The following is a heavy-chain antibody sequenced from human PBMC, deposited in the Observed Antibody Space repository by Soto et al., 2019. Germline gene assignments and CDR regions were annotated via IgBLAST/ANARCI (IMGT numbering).Heavy chain of an antibody. V-gene: IGHV3-23*01. D-gene: IGHD3-22*01. CDR3: AKDRVTDYYDSSGYPGRH. CDR1: GFTFSSYA. Sequence: EVQLLESGGGLVQPGGSLRLSCAASGFTFSSYAMSWVRQAPGKGLEWVSAISGSGGSTYYADSVKGRFTISRDNSKNTLYLQMNSLRAEDTAVYYCAKDRVTDYYDSSGYPGRHWGQGTLVTVSS. J-gene: IGHJ1*01. CDR2: ISGSGGST.